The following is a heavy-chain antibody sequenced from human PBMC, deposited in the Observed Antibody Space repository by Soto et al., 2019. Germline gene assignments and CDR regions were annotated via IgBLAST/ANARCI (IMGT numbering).Heavy chain of an antibody. V-gene: IGHV3-23*01. CDR1: GFTFSSYA. J-gene: IGHJ4*02. D-gene: IGHD3-10*01. CDR2: ISGSGGST. CDR3: AKSLIRGVPTNGPTDY. Sequence: GGSLRLSCAASGFTFSSYAMSWVRQAPGKGLEWVSAISGSGGSTYYADSVKGRFTISRDNSKNTLYLQMNSLRAEDTAVYYCAKSLIRGVPTNGPTDYWGQGTLVTVSS.